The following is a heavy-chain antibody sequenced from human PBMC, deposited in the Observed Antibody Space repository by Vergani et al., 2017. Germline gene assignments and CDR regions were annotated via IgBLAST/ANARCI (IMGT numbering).Heavy chain of an antibody. CDR2: IYYSGST. J-gene: IGHJ4*02. CDR3: ARDRGGSGSYEYYFDY. Sequence: QVQLQESGPGLVKPSQTLSLTCTVSGGSIRSGGYYWSWIRQHPGKGLEWIGYIYYSGSTYYNPSLKSRVTISVDTSKNQFSLKLSSVTAADTAVYYCARDRGGSGSYEYYFDYWGQGTLVTVSS. CDR1: GGSIRSGGYY. D-gene: IGHD3-10*01. V-gene: IGHV4-31*03.